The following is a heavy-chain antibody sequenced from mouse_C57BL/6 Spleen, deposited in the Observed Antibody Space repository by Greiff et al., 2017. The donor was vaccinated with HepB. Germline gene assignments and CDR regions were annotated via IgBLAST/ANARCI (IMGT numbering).Heavy chain of an antibody. CDR2: ISYDGSN. CDR1: GYSITSGYY. Sequence: EESGPGLVKPSQSLSLTCSVTGYSITSGYYWNWIRQFPGNKLEWMGYISYDGSNNYNPSLKNRISITRDTSKNQFFLKLNSVTTEDTATYYCARDRYYSNFAYWGQGTLVTVSA. V-gene: IGHV3-6*01. J-gene: IGHJ3*01. D-gene: IGHD2-5*01. CDR3: ARDRYYSNFAY.